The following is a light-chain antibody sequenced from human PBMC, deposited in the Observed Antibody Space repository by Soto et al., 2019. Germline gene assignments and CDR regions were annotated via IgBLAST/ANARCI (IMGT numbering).Light chain of an antibody. J-gene: IGKJ3*01. V-gene: IGKV3D-15*01. CDR1: QSVSSN. CDR3: QHTSSTPFT. CDR2: DAS. Sequence: EIVMTQFPATLAVSPGERATLSCRASQSVSSNLAWYQQKPGQAPRLLIYDASNRATGIPARFSGSGSGTDFTLTISSLQPEDFATYYCQHTSSTPFTFGPGTKVDIK.